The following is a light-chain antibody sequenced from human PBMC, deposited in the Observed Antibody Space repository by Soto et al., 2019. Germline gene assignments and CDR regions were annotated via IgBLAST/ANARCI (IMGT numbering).Light chain of an antibody. V-gene: IGKV4-1*01. J-gene: IGKJ1*01. CDR3: QQYYSTPT. Sequence: DIVMSQSPDALAVSLGERATINFKSSHIFLYSSYNKNYLAWYQQKPGQPPKLLIYWASTRESGVPDRFSGSGSGTDFTLTISSLQAEDVAVYYCQQYYSTPTFGQGTKVDI. CDR2: WAS. CDR1: HIFLYSSYNKNY.